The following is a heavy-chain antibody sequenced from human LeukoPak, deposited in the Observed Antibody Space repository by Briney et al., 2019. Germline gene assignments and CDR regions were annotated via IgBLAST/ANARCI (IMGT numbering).Heavy chain of an antibody. CDR1: GYTFTNYA. Sequence: ASVTVSFKASGYTFTNYAMNWVRQAPGQGLEWMGWINTNTGNPTYAQGFTGRFVFSLDTSVSTAYLQISSLKAEDTAVYYCARQYCSGSICYYDYWGQGTLVTVSS. D-gene: IGHD2-15*01. J-gene: IGHJ4*02. V-gene: IGHV7-4-1*02. CDR3: ARQYCSGSICYYDY. CDR2: INTNTGNP.